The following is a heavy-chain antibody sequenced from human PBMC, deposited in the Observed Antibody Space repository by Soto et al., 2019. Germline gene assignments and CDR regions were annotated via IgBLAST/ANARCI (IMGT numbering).Heavy chain of an antibody. J-gene: IGHJ6*02. CDR2: IIPISETT. CDR3: ARSQGSSTSLELYCYYYYGMDV. V-gene: IGHV1-69*01. D-gene: IGHD2-2*01. Sequence: QVQLVQSGAEVKKPGSSVKVSCKASGGTFSSYAISWVRQAPGQGLEWMGGIIPISETTNYAQKFQGRVTIAADEYKSTAYMELSSLRSEDTAVYYCARSQGSSTSLELYCYYYYGMDVWGQGTTVTVSS. CDR1: GGTFSSYA.